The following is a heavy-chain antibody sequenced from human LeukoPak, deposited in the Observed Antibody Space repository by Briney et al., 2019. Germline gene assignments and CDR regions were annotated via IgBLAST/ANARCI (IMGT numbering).Heavy chain of an antibody. CDR3: ARDFLPLVDDAFDI. CDR1: GFTFDDYG. V-gene: IGHV3-20*04. J-gene: IGHJ3*02. D-gene: IGHD2-15*01. CDR2: INWNGGST. Sequence: GGSLRLSCAAPGFTFDDYGMSWVRQARGKGLEWVSGINWNGGSTVYADSVKGRFTTSSDNAKNSLYLQMNSLRAEDTALYYCARDFLPLVDDAFDIWGQGTMVTVSS.